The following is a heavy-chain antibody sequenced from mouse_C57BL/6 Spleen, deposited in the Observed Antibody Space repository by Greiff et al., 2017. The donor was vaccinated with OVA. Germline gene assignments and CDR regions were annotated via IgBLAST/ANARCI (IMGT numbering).Heavy chain of an antibody. CDR1: GYAFSSYW. D-gene: IGHD1-1*01. CDR2: SYPGDGDT. CDR3: AKCDPYYCSSTDYFAMDY. Sequence: QVQLQQSGAELVKPGASVKISCKASGYAFSSYWMNWVKQRPGKGLEWIGQSYPGDGDTNYNQKFKGKYTLTVDKSSSTAYMQLSSLLSKNSAVYDNAKCDPYYCSSTDYFAMDYWGQGTSVTVS. V-gene: IGHV1-80*01. J-gene: IGHJ4*01.